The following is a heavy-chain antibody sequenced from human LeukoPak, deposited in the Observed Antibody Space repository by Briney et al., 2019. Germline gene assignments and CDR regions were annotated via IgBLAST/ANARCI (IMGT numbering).Heavy chain of an antibody. CDR1: GGTFSSYA. V-gene: IGHV1-69*13. J-gene: IGHJ5*02. D-gene: IGHD2-2*01. Sequence: SVKVSCKASGGTFSSYAISWVRQAPGQGLEWMGGIIPIFGTANYAQKFQGRVTITADESTSTAYMELSSLRSEDTAVYYCARDLDPNIIVVVPAAMGPWGQGTLVTVSS. CDR3: ARDLDPNIIVVVPAAMGP. CDR2: IIPIFGTA.